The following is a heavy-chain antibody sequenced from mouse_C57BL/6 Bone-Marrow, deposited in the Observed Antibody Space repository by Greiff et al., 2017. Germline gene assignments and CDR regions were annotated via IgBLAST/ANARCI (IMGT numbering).Heavy chain of an antibody. D-gene: IGHD1-1*01. V-gene: IGHV5-4*01. Sequence: EVQRVESGGGLVKPGGSLQLSCAASGFTFSSYAMSWVRQTPEKRLEWVATLSDGGSYTYYPDNVKGRFTISRDNAKNNLYLQMSHLKSEDTAMYYCARDAYYYGSSLYFDYWGQGTTLTVSS. CDR2: LSDGGSYT. CDR3: ARDAYYYGSSLYFDY. J-gene: IGHJ2*01. CDR1: GFTFSSYA.